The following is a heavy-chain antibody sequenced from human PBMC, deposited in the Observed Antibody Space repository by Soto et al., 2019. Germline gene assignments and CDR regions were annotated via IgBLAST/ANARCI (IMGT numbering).Heavy chain of an antibody. Sequence: SETLSLTCTVSGGSISSYYWSWIRQPPGKRLEWIGYIYYSGSTNYNPSLKSRVTISVDTSKNQFSLKLSSVTAADTAVYYCARDKYYGSGSRYYYGMDVWGQGTTVTVSS. J-gene: IGHJ6*02. CDR3: ARDKYYGSGSRYYYGMDV. CDR2: IYYSGST. D-gene: IGHD3-10*01. CDR1: GGSISSYY. V-gene: IGHV4-59*01.